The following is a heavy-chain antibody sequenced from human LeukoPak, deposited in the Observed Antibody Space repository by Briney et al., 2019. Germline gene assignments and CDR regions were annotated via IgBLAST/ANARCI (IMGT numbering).Heavy chain of an antibody. J-gene: IGHJ5*02. V-gene: IGHV1-69*05. CDR1: GGSLSSYA. D-gene: IGHD2-2*01. CDR3: ARVSARDCSSNSCWGWLDP. Sequence: SVTVSCKASGGSLSSYAILWVRQAPGQGLEWMGGINSVFYTPHYAPKFQDRATITMDESTSAVYMELSSLKSEDTAVFYCARVSARDCSSNSCWGWLDPWGRGTLVTVSS. CDR2: INSVFYTP.